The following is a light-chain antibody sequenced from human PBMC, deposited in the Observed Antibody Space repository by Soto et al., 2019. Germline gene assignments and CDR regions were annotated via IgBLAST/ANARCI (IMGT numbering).Light chain of an antibody. CDR2: GAS. CDR3: QQYYNWPRT. V-gene: IGKV3-15*01. CDR1: QSVRSN. J-gene: IGKJ5*01. Sequence: EIVLTQSPATLYMSPGERATLSCRASQSVRSNVAWYQQKPGQAPRLLFYGASTRATGLPARFSGTGSGTEFTLTINSLQAEDSAVYYCQQYYNWPRTFGQGTRLEIK.